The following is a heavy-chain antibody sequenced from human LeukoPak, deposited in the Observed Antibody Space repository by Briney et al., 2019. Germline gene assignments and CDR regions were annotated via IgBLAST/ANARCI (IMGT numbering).Heavy chain of an antibody. CDR3: ARVMVRGVIPPD. V-gene: IGHV3-21*01. Sequence: PGGSLRLSCAASGFTFSGYSMNWVRQAPGKGLEWVSSISSSSSYIYYADSVKGRFTISRDNAKNSLYLQMNSLRAEDTAVYYCARVMVRGVIPPDWGQGTLVTVSS. CDR2: ISSSSSYI. J-gene: IGHJ4*02. CDR1: GFTFSGYS. D-gene: IGHD3-10*01.